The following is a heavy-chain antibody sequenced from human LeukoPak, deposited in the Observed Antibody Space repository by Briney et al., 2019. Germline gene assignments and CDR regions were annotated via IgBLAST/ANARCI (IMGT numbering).Heavy chain of an antibody. V-gene: IGHV4-34*01. D-gene: IGHD3-22*01. CDR2: INHSGST. CDR1: GGSFSGYY. CDR3: ARGYYDSSGYRH. J-gene: IGHJ4*02. Sequence: SETPSLTCAVYGGSFSGYYWSWIRQPPGKGLEWIGEINHSGSTNYNPSLKSRLTISVDTSKNQFSLKLSSVTAADTGVYYCARGYYDSSGYRHWGQGTLVTVSS.